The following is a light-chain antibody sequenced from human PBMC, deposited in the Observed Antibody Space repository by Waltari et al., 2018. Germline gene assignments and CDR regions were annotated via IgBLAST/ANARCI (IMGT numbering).Light chain of an antibody. Sequence: QSVLTQPPSASVTPGQWVTISCSVIGPNIGGNTTAWYHSVPGAAPKLLLDIDNEPPSGVPDRFSGSKSGTSASLAISGLQSEDEALYYCAAWDDSLSGVVFGGGTKLTVL. V-gene: IGLV1-44*01. J-gene: IGLJ2*01. CDR3: AAWDDSLSGVV. CDR1: GPNIGGNT. CDR2: IDN.